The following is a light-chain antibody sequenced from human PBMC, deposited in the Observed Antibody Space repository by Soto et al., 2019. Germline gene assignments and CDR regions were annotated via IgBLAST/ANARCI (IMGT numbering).Light chain of an antibody. V-gene: IGKV1-8*01. Sequence: AIRMTQSPSSLSASTGDRVTITCRASQGISSYLAWYQQKPGKAPKLLIYAPSTLQSGVPSRFSGSGSGTDFTLTISCLQSEDFATYYCQQYYSYPRGITFGQGTRLEIK. CDR3: QQYYSYPRGIT. CDR2: APS. J-gene: IGKJ5*01. CDR1: QGISSY.